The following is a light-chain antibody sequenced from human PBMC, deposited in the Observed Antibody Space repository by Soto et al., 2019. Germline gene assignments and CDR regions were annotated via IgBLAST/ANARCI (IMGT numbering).Light chain of an antibody. CDR3: QQYGTSPRT. CDR2: DAS. J-gene: IGKJ1*01. CDR1: QSVSST. V-gene: IGKV3-20*01. Sequence: EKVMTQSPATLSVSPGERATLSCRASQSVSSTVAWYQQKPGQAPRLLIYDASSRATGIPDRFSGSGSGTDFTLTIVRLEPEDFAVYYCQQYGTSPRTFGQGTKVDIK.